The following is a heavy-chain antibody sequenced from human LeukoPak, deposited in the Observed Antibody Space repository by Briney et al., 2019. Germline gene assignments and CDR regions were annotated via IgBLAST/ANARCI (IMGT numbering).Heavy chain of an antibody. V-gene: IGHV4-39*07. CDR1: GGSISSSSYY. CDR2: IYYSGST. CDR3: AREIEPHWGSYRYIDY. Sequence: SETLSLTCTVSGGSISSSSYYWGWIRQPPGKGLEWIGSIYYSGSTYYNPSLKSRVTISVDTSKNQFSLKLSSVTAADTAVYYCAREIEPHWGSYRYIDYWGQGTLVTVSS. J-gene: IGHJ4*02. D-gene: IGHD3-16*02.